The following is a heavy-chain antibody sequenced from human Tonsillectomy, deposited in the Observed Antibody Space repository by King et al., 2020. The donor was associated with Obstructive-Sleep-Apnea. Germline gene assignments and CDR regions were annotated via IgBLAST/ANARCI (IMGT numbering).Heavy chain of an antibody. J-gene: IGHJ4*02. V-gene: IGHV3-49*03. CDR1: GFAFGDYA. CDR3: TRVTHYDFRGGYYPDY. D-gene: IGHD3-3*01. CDR2: IRSKAYGGTT. Sequence: VQLVESGGGLIQPGRSLRLSCRASGFAFGDYAMSWFRQAPGKGLEWVGFIRSKAYGGTTEYAASVKGRFTISRDDSKSIAYLQMNRLKTEATAVYYCTRVTHYDFRGGYYPDYWGQGMLVTVSS.